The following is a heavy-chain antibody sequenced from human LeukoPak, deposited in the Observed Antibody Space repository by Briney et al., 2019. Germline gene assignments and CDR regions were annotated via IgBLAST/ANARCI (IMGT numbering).Heavy chain of an antibody. J-gene: IGHJ4*02. Sequence: ASVKVSRKVSGYTLTELSMHWVRQAPGKGLEWMGGFDPEDGETIYAQKFQGRVTMTEDISTDTAYMELSSLRSEDTAVYYCATREFSFESRTDYWGQGTLVTVSS. V-gene: IGHV1-24*01. CDR2: FDPEDGET. D-gene: IGHD3-3*01. CDR1: GYTLTELS. CDR3: ATREFSFESRTDY.